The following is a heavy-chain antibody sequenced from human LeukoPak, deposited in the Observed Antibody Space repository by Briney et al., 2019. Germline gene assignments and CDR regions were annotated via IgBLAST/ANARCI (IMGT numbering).Heavy chain of an antibody. CDR3: AAISYLAFDI. CDR2: ISSSSSAI. J-gene: IGHJ3*02. CDR1: GFTFSSYI. V-gene: IGHV3-48*04. Sequence: GGSLRLSCAASGFTFSSYIMNWVRQAPGKGLEWVSSISSSSSAIYYADSVKGRFTISRDNAKNSLYLQMNSLRAEDTAVYYCAAISYLAFDIWGQGTVVTVSS. D-gene: IGHD2/OR15-2a*01.